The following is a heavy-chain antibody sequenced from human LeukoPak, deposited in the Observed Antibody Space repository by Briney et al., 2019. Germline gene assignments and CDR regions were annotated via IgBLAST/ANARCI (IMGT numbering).Heavy chain of an antibody. V-gene: IGHV3-7*01. D-gene: IGHD2-15*01. J-gene: IGHJ4*02. CDR1: GFTFSTYW. CDR2: INQGGSEK. Sequence: GGSLRLSCAASGFTFSTYWMSWVRQAPGKGLEWVANINQGGSEKHYVDSVKGRFTISRDNAKNSLDLQVNSLRVEDTAVYLCARGYCSGGSCYGGGFDYWGQGTLVTVSS. CDR3: ARGYCSGGSCYGGGFDY.